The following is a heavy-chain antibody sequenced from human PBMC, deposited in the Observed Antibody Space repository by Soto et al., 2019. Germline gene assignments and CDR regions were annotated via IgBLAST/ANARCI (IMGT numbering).Heavy chain of an antibody. J-gene: IGHJ4*02. Sequence: QIHLVQSGAEVKKPGASVKVSCKASGYTFNNYGISWLRQAPGQGLEWLGWISANNGNTNYAQSLQGRVTLSTDTSTSTAYMELRGLGSDDTAVYYCGGDYYASSGYFDSWGQGTLVTVSS. D-gene: IGHD3-22*01. CDR1: GYTFNNYG. CDR3: GGDYYASSGYFDS. CDR2: ISANNGNT. V-gene: IGHV1-18*01.